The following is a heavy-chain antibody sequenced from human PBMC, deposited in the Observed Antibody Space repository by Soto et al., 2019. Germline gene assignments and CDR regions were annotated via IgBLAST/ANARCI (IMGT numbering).Heavy chain of an antibody. Sequence: GASVKVSCKASGYTFTGYYMHWVRQAPGQGLEWMGWINPNSGGTNYAQKFQGWVTMTRDTSISTAYMELSRLRSDDTAVYYCARGDCSSTSCYDAFDIWGQGTMVTVS. J-gene: IGHJ3*02. D-gene: IGHD2-2*01. V-gene: IGHV1-2*04. CDR2: INPNSGGT. CDR3: ARGDCSSTSCYDAFDI. CDR1: GYTFTGYY.